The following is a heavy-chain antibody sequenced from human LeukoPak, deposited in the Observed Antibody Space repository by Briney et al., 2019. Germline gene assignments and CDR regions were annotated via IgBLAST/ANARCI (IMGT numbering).Heavy chain of an antibody. Sequence: GGSLRLSCAASGFTFSSYEMYWVRQAPGKGLGWVSYISSSSNTIYYTEAVRGRFTISRSNAKNSLYLQMNSLRAEDMAVYYCARGGDSSGFFYDYWGQGTLVTVSS. CDR1: GFTFSSYE. V-gene: IGHV3-48*03. D-gene: IGHD3-22*01. CDR2: ISSSSNTI. J-gene: IGHJ4*02. CDR3: ARGGDSSGFFYDY.